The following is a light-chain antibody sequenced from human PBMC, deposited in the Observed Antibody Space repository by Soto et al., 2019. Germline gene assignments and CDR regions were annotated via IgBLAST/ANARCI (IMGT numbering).Light chain of an antibody. CDR3: QKCDYLPI. Sequence: DIQMTQSPSSLSSSVGDRVTITCQASHDITSYLNWYQHKPGKAPKLLIYDASSLEAGVPSRFSGSGSGTDFTFTISSLQPEDVATYYCQKCDYLPIFGPGTTVDFK. CDR1: HDITSY. CDR2: DAS. J-gene: IGKJ3*01. V-gene: IGKV1-33*01.